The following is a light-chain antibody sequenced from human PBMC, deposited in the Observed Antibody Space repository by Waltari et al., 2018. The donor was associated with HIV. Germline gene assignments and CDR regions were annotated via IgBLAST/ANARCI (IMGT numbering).Light chain of an antibody. CDR1: SLPKGY. V-gene: IGLV3-25*03. J-gene: IGLJ3*02. CDR3: QSADTTAWV. CDR2: KDI. Sequence: SYDLTQPPSVSVSPGQTARITCSGDSLPKGYVQWYQQKPGQAPVLLIYKDIKRPSGIPERFSGSTSGTTVTLTISGVQAEDEADYYCQSADTTAWVFGGETKLTVL.